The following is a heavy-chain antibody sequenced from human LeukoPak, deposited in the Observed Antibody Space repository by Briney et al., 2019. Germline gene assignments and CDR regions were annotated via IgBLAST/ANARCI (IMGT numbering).Heavy chain of an antibody. CDR2: IKKDGSEK. J-gene: IGHJ6*03. Sequence: GGSLRLSCAASGFTFSSHWMSWVRQAPGKGLEWVANIKKDGSEKYYVDAVKGRFTISRDNAKTSLYLQMNSLRAEDTAVYYCARGRRVTMLRGVIGLKYYMDVWGKGTTVTISS. CDR3: ARGRRVTMLRGVIGLKYYMDV. D-gene: IGHD3-10*01. V-gene: IGHV3-7*01. CDR1: GFTFSSHW.